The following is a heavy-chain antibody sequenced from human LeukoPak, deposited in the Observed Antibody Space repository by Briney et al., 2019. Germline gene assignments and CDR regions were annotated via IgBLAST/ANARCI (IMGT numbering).Heavy chain of an antibody. CDR3: ARHPFLRFLEWQHFDY. CDR2: IIPIFGTA. CDR1: GGTFNSYA. Sequence: SVKVSCKASGGTFNSYAISWVRQAPGQGLEWMGGIIPIFGTANYAQKFQGRVTITADESTSTAYMELSSLRSEDTAVYYCARHPFLRFLEWQHFDYWGQGTLVTVSS. J-gene: IGHJ4*02. D-gene: IGHD3-3*01. V-gene: IGHV1-69*13.